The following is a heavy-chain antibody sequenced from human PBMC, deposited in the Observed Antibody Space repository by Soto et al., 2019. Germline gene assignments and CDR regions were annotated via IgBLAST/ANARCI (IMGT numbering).Heavy chain of an antibody. CDR2: INHSGNT. CDR3: ARHNYDGSGYYYYYYGMDV. V-gene: IGHV4-34*01. J-gene: IGHJ6*02. CDR1: GGSSGGYY. Sequence: SEPLSLTCAFHGGSSGGYYWSWIRQPPGKGLEWIGEINHSGNTNYNPSLKSRVTISVDTSKNQFSLKLSSVTAADTAVYYCARHNYDGSGYYYYYYGMDVWGQGTTVT. D-gene: IGHD3-22*01.